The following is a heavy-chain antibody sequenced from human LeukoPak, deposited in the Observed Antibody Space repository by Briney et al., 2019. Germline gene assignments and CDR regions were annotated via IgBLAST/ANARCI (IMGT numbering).Heavy chain of an antibody. CDR1: GGSISGYY. CDR2: IYYSGST. J-gene: IGHJ6*03. D-gene: IGHD3-10*01. CDR3: ARCGSGSYYYYMDV. V-gene: IGHV4-59*01. Sequence: SETLSLTCTVSGGSISGYYWSWIRQPPGKGLEWIGYIYYSGSTNYNPSLKSRVTISVDTSKNQFSLKLSSVTAADTAVYYCARCGSGSYYYYMDVWGKGTTVTISS.